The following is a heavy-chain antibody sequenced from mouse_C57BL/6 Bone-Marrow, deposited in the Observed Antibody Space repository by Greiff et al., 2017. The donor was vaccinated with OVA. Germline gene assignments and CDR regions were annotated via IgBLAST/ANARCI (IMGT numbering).Heavy chain of an antibody. V-gene: IGHV6-6*01. J-gene: IGHJ1*03. CDR3: TAHYYGSGFVWYFDV. Sequence: EVHLVESGGGLVQPGGSMKLSCAASGFTFSDAWMDWVRQSPEKGLEWVAEIRNKANNHATYYAESVKGRFTISRDDSKSSVYLQMDSLRAGDTGIYYGTAHYYGSGFVWYFDVWGTGTTVTVSS. CDR2: IRNKANNHAT. D-gene: IGHD1-1*01. CDR1: GFTFSDAW.